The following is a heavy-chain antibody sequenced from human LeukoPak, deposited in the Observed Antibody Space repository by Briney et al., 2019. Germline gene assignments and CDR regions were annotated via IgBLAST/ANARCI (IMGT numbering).Heavy chain of an antibody. CDR1: GFTFSSYG. Sequence: GGSLRLSCAASGFTFSSYGMHWVRQAPGKGLEWVSVIYSGGSTYYADSVKGRFTISRDNSKNTLYLQMNSLRAEDTAVYYCARAGQQLDYWGQGTLVTVSS. CDR3: ARAGQQLDY. V-gene: IGHV3-66*01. D-gene: IGHD6-13*01. CDR2: IYSGGST. J-gene: IGHJ4*02.